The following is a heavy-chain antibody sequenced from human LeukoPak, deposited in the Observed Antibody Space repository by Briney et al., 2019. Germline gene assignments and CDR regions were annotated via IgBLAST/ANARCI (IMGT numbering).Heavy chain of an antibody. D-gene: IGHD3-10*01. CDR2: INHSGST. V-gene: IGHV4-34*01. CDR3: ARRVLGYYGSGSLVDY. J-gene: IGHJ4*02. Sequence: SETLSLTCAVYGGSFSGYYWSWIRQPPGKGLEWIGEINHSGSTNYNPSLKSRVTISVDTSKNQFSLKLSSVSAADTAVYYCARRVLGYYGSGSLVDYWGQGTLVTVSS. CDR1: GGSFSGYY.